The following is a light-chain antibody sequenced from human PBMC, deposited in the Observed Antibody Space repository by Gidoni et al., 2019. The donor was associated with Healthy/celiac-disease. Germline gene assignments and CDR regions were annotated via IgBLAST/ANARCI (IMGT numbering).Light chain of an antibody. CDR3: QQSYSTPHT. Sequence: EIQTTQSPSSLPASVGDRVTITCRASQSISSYLNWYQQKPGKAPKLLIYAASSLQSGVPSRFSGSGSGTDFTLTISSLQPEDFATYYCQQSYSTPHTFGQGTKLEIK. CDR2: AAS. V-gene: IGKV1-39*01. CDR1: QSISSY. J-gene: IGKJ2*01.